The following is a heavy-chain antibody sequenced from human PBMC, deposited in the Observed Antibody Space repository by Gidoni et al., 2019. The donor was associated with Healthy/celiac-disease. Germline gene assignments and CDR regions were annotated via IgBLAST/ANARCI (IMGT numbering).Heavy chain of an antibody. D-gene: IGHD6-19*01. CDR3: ARVVRKPGAVAGTGWFDP. V-gene: IGHV1-18*01. Sequence: QVQLVQYGAEVKKPWASVKVSCMAAGYTFTSYGISWVRQAPGQGLEWLGWISAYNGNTNYAQKLQGRGTMTTDTSTSTAYMELRSLRSDDTAVYYCARVVRKPGAVAGTGWFDPWGQGTLVTVSS. CDR1: GYTFTSYG. CDR2: ISAYNGNT. J-gene: IGHJ5*02.